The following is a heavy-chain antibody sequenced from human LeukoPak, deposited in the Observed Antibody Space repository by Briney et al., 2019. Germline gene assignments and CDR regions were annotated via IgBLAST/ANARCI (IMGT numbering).Heavy chain of an antibody. CDR2: ISGSGGST. D-gene: IGHD6-6*01. CDR3: AKTVAARPNWFDP. Sequence: GGSMRLSCAASGFTFSSYAMSWVRQAPGKGLEWVSAISGSGGSTYYADSVKGRFTNARDNSKNTLYLQMNSRRAEDTAVYYCAKTVAARPNWFDPWGQGTLVTVSS. CDR1: GFTFSSYA. V-gene: IGHV3-23*01. J-gene: IGHJ5*02.